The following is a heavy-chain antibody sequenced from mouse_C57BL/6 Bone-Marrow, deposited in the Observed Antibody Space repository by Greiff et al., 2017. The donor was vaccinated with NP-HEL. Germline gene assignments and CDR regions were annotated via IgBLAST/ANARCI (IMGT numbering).Heavy chain of an antibody. CDR2: IYPRSGYT. D-gene: IGHD2-4*01. CDR1: GYTFTSYG. CDR3: AIWDYDYDRFAY. J-gene: IGHJ3*01. Sequence: QVQLQQSGAELARPGASVKLSCTASGYTFTSYGMSWVKQRTGQGLEWIGEIYPRSGYTYYNEKFKGKATLTADKTSSTAYMELRSLTSEDSAVYFCAIWDYDYDRFAYWGQGTLVTVSA. V-gene: IGHV1-81*01.